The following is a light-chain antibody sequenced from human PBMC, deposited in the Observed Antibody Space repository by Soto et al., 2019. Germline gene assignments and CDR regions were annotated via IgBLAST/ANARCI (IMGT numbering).Light chain of an antibody. CDR1: QSVSSSS. J-gene: IGKJ2*01. V-gene: IGKV3-20*01. CDR2: GAS. CDR3: QQYGSSPPMYT. Sequence: EIVLTQSPGTLSLSPGERATLSCRASQSVSSSSLAWYQQKPGQAPRLLIYGASSRATGSPDRFSGSGSGTDFTLTIRRLETEDFAVYYCQQYGSSPPMYTFGQGTKLEIK.